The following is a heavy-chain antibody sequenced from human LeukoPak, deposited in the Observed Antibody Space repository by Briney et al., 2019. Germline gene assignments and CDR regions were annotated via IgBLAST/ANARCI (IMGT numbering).Heavy chain of an antibody. D-gene: IGHD3-10*01. CDR3: AKDEHGSGNYFDY. CDR1: EFTFSTYA. J-gene: IGHJ4*02. CDR2: ISYDGSNK. Sequence: GGSLRLSCAASEFTFSTYAMHWVRQAPGKGLEWVAVISYDGSNKYYADSVKGRFTISRDNSKNTLYLQMNSLRAEDTAVYYCAKDEHGSGNYFDYWGQGTLVTVSS. V-gene: IGHV3-30*04.